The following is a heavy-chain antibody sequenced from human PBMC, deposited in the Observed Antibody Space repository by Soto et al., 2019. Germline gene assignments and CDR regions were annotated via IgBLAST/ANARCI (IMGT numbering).Heavy chain of an antibody. Sequence: QVQLVQSGADGKKPGSSVKVSCKASGGTFSSYAISWVRQAPGQGLEWMGGIIPISGTANYAQKFQGRVTITADESTSTAYMELSSLRSEDTAVYYCARSQGSSTSLEIYYYYYYGMDVWGQGTTVTVSS. CDR2: IIPISGTA. CDR1: GGTFSSYA. D-gene: IGHD2-2*01. J-gene: IGHJ6*02. CDR3: ARSQGSSTSLEIYYYYYYGMDV. V-gene: IGHV1-69*01.